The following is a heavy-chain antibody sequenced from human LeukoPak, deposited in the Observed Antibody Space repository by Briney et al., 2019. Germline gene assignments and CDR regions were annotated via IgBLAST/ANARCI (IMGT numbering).Heavy chain of an antibody. CDR1: GGSIRSYF. Sequence: ASETLSLTCSVSGGSIRSYFWSWIRQSAGRGLEHIGRIYSTGSTNYSPSLKSRVSMSVDTSKNQFSLTLRSVTAADTAIYYCARASYTSTWTFDYWGQGILVTVSS. J-gene: IGHJ4*02. D-gene: IGHD6-13*01. V-gene: IGHV4-4*07. CDR2: IYSTGST. CDR3: ARASYTSTWTFDY.